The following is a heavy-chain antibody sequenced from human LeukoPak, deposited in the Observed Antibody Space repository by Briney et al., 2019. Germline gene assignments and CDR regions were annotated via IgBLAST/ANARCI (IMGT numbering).Heavy chain of an antibody. CDR3: ARSLQGAEYFQN. V-gene: IGHV4-59*01. J-gene: IGHJ1*01. CDR1: GGFISNYY. CDR2: IHYSGST. Sequence: SETLSLTCTVSGGFISNYYWTWIRQPPGKGLEWIGYIHYSGSTNYNPSLKSRATFSVDTSQNQFSLRLSSVTAADTAVYYCARSLQGAEYFQNWGQGALVTVSS.